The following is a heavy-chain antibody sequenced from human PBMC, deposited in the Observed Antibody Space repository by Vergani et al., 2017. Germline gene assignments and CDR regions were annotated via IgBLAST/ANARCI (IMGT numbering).Heavy chain of an antibody. D-gene: IGHD6-6*01. CDR3: AKRGSSSLNYYYYYGMDV. J-gene: IGHJ6*02. CDR1: GFTFSSYA. V-gene: IGHV3-23*01. CDR2: ISGSGGST. Sequence: EVQLLESGGGLVQPGGSLRLSCAASGFTFSSYAMSWVRQAPGKGLEWVSAISGSGGSTYYADSVKGRFTISRDNSKNTLYLQMNSLRAEDTAVYYCAKRGSSSLNYYYYYGMDVWGQGTTVTVSS.